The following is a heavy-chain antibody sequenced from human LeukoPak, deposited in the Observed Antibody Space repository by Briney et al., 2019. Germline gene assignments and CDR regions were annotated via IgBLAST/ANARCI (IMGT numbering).Heavy chain of an antibody. CDR3: ARSSEYGDPFNY. J-gene: IGHJ4*02. CDR1: GGSVSSYY. V-gene: IGHV4-39*01. D-gene: IGHD4-17*01. Sequence: SETLSLTCTVSGGSVSSYYWGWIRQPPGKGLEWIGSIYYSGSTYYSPSLKGRVTISVDTSKNQFSLKLNSVTAADTAVYYCARSSEYGDPFNYWGQGTLVTVSS. CDR2: IYYSGST.